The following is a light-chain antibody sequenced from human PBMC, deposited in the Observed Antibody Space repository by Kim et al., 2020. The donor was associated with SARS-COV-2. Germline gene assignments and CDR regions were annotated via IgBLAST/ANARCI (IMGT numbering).Light chain of an antibody. CDR3: QVWGGIDYSVV. CDR1: HIARKN. CDR2: SDS. J-gene: IGLJ3*02. Sequence: SYELTQPPSLSVAPGKTARVTCGGNHIARKNVHWYQQRPGQAPILVLSSDSDRPSGIPERFSGSKSGNPATLTIRRVEGGDEADYSCQVWGGIDYSVVFG. V-gene: IGLV3-21*04.